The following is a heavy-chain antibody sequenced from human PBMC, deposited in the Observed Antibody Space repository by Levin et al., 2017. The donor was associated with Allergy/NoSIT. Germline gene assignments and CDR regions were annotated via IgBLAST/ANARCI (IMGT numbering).Heavy chain of an antibody. D-gene: IGHD6-13*01. J-gene: IGHJ4*02. CDR1: GGSISSTTYY. Sequence: SQTLSLTCTVSGGSISSTTYYWGWIRQPPGKGLEWIGSIYYSGSTYYNPSLKRRVTISIDTSKNQFSLKLSSVTAADTAVYYCARHVSVIGSAGILDYWGQGTLVTVSS. CDR3: ARHVSVIGSAGILDY. CDR2: IYYSGST. V-gene: IGHV4-39*01.